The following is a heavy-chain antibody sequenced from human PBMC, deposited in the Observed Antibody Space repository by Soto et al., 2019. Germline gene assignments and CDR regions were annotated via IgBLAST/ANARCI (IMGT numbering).Heavy chain of an antibody. Sequence: EVQLVESGGDLVPPGGSLRLSCVASGFNFSNYWMTWARQAPGKGLEWVANINQHGTEKFYVDSVEGRFSISRDNAYHSVYLQMNSLRAEDTAIYYCATGILDYWGQGTSVTVSS. CDR3: ATGILDY. D-gene: IGHD3-3*02. J-gene: IGHJ4*02. CDR2: INQHGTEK. V-gene: IGHV3-7*05. CDR1: GFNFSNYW.